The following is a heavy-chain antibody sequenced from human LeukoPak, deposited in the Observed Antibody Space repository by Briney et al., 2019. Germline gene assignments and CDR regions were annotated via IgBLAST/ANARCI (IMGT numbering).Heavy chain of an antibody. Sequence: GGSLRLSCAASGFTFSSYTMNWVRQAPGKGLEWVSFISTSSSYIYYADSVKGRFTISRDNSKNTLYLQMNSLRAEDTAVYYCARGSITMIVVVIGAFDIWGQGTMVTVSS. J-gene: IGHJ3*02. CDR2: ISTSSSYI. V-gene: IGHV3-21*01. CDR1: GFTFSSYT. D-gene: IGHD3-22*01. CDR3: ARGSITMIVVVIGAFDI.